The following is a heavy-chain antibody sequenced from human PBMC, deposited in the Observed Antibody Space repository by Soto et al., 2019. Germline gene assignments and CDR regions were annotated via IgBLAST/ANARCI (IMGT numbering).Heavy chain of an antibody. J-gene: IGHJ4*02. V-gene: IGHV1-69*01. CDR1: GGSFSDYT. CDR2: GIPIFQTP. Sequence: QAQLVQSGAEVKKPGSSVKVSCKASGGSFSDYTINWVRQAPGQGLEWMGGGIPIFQTPTYAQNFQGRVTITADESTSTAYIELNSLTSGDTAVYYCARVSRGPIDNWGQGTLVTGSS. CDR3: ARVSRGPIDN. D-gene: IGHD3-10*01.